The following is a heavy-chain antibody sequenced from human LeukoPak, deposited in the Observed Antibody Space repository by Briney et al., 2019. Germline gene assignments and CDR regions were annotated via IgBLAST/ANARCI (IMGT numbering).Heavy chain of an antibody. Sequence: GGSLRLSCAASGITFSSYAMHWVRQAPGKGLEWVAVISYDGSNKYYADSVKGRFTISRDNSKNTLYLQMNSLRAEDTAVYYCAKEFGAALYYYYGMDVWGQGTTVTVSS. V-gene: IGHV3-30-3*01. CDR3: AKEFGAALYYYYGMDV. CDR1: GITFSSYA. CDR2: ISYDGSNK. J-gene: IGHJ6*02. D-gene: IGHD3-10*01.